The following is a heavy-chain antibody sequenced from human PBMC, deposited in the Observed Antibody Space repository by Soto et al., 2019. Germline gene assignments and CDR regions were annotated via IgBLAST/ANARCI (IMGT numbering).Heavy chain of an antibody. CDR3: ARGQDFWSGYPFDY. D-gene: IGHD3-3*01. Sequence: SETLSLTCAVYGGSFRGYYWTWIRQPPGKGLEWIGEINHSGSTKYNPSLKSRVTISVDTSKNQFSLKLSSVTAADTALYYCARGQDFWSGYPFDYWGQGILVTVS. CDR1: GGSFRGYY. CDR2: INHSGST. J-gene: IGHJ4*02. V-gene: IGHV4-34*01.